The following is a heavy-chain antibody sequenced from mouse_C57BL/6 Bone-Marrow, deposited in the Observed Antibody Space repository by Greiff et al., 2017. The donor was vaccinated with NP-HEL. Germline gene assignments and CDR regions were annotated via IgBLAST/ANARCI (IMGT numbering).Heavy chain of an antibody. J-gene: IGHJ4*01. Sequence: QVHVKQPGAELVKPGASVKLSCKASGYTFTSYWMHWVKQRPGRGLEWIGRIDPNSGGTKYNEKFKSKATLTVDKPSSTAYMQLSSLTSEDSSVYYCASPGVFFYAMDYWGQGTSVTVSS. CDR3: ASPGVFFYAMDY. V-gene: IGHV1-72*01. CDR1: GYTFTSYW. CDR2: IDPNSGGT.